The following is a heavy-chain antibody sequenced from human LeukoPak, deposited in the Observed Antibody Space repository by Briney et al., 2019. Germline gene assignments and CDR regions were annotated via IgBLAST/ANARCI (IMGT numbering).Heavy chain of an antibody. CDR3: ARGGISRDGYPDY. V-gene: IGHV4-59*01. Sequence: SETLSLTCTVSGGSISSYYWSWIRQPPGKGLEWIGYIYYSGSTNYNPSLKSRVTISVDTSKNQFSLKLSSVTAADTAVYYCARGGISRDGYPDYWGQGTLVTVSS. CDR1: GGSISSYY. J-gene: IGHJ4*02. D-gene: IGHD5-24*01. CDR2: IYYSGST.